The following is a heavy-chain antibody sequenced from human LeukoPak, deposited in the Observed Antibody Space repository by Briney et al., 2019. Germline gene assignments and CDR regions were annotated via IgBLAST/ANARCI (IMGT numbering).Heavy chain of an antibody. J-gene: IGHJ6*02. CDR3: ARGRFMSSTGGDYRGMDV. Sequence: GGSLRLSCAASGFTFNSYELKWFRQAPGKGLEWVSYITSGGDRKHYADSARGRFTISRDNAKNSLYLQMNSLRAEDTAIYYCARGRFMSSTGGDYRGMDVWGQGTTVTVSS. D-gene: IGHD2-8*02. V-gene: IGHV3-48*03. CDR2: ITSGGDRK. CDR1: GFTFNSYE.